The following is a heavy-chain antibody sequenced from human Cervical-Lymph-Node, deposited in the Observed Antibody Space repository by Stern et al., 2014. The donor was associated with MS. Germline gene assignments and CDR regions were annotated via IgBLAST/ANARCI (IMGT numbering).Heavy chain of an antibody. J-gene: IGHJ4*02. Sequence: VQLVESGAEVKKPGASVKVSCKASGNTFSNFYMHWVRQAPGQGLEWMGIIKPSGGNTRYAQKFQGRVTMTSDTSTSTVYMDLSSLRSEDTAVYYCAKGLGGLYYFEHWGQGTLVTVSS. CDR1: GNTFSNFY. D-gene: IGHD3-16*01. V-gene: IGHV1-46*01. CDR2: IKPSGGNT. CDR3: AKGLGGLYYFEH.